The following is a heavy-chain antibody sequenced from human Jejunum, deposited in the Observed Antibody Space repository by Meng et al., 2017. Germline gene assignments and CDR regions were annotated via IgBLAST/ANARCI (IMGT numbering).Heavy chain of an antibody. V-gene: IGHV1-46*01. CDR1: GYTFTNYY. CDR3: AARRGAMGWFDS. J-gene: IGHJ5*01. Sequence: QVQLMPSGAEVRKPGASVKVSSKSTGYTFTNYYIHWVRQXPGQGVEWILIIDPSGGRVAIARDTSKNQVVLAMTNMDAVDTATYYCAARRGAMGWFDSWGQGILVTVSS. D-gene: IGHD5-12*01. CDR2: IDPSGG.